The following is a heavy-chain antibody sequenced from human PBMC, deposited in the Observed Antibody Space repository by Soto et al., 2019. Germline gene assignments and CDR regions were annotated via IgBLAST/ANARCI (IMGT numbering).Heavy chain of an antibody. V-gene: IGHV1-18*01. CDR3: ARELQARMDV. CDR2: ISGYNGDT. J-gene: IGHJ6*03. CDR1: GYTFTSYG. Sequence: QVQLVQSGAEVKKPGASVKVSCKTTGYTFTSYGVSWVRQAPGQGLEWMGWISGYNGDTNYAQKFQARITMTTDTSTSTAYIEPRSLRPDDTALNYYARELQARMDVWGKGTTVTVSS.